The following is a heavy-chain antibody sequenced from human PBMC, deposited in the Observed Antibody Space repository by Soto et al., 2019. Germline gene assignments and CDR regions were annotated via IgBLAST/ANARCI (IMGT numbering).Heavy chain of an antibody. CDR2: IYYSGST. CDR3: ARDKNHYDSSGYYHDYGMDV. D-gene: IGHD3-22*01. CDR1: GGSISSYY. V-gene: IGHV4-59*12. J-gene: IGHJ6*02. Sequence: SETLSLTCTVSGGSISSYYWSWIRQPPGKGLDWIGYIYYSGSTYYNPSLKSRVTISVDTSKNQFSLKLSSVTAADTAVYYCARDKNHYDSSGYYHDYGMDVWGQGTTVTVSS.